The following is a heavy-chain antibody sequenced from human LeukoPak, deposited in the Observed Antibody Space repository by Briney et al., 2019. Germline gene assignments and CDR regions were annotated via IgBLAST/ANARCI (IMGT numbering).Heavy chain of an antibody. Sequence: ASVKVSFKASGYTFTSYYMHWVRQAPAQGLEWMGIINPSGGSTSYAQKFQGRVNMTRDTSTSTVYMELSSLRSEDTAVYYCARDHRVVARRGLDYWGQGTLVTVSS. J-gene: IGHJ4*02. CDR1: GYTFTSYY. CDR3: ARDHRVVARRGLDY. D-gene: IGHD6-6*01. V-gene: IGHV1-46*01. CDR2: INPSGGST.